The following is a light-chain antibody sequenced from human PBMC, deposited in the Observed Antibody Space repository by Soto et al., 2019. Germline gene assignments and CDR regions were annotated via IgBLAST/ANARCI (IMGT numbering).Light chain of an antibody. CDR3: SSYAGSNNFPYV. CDR2: EVS. CDR1: SSDVGGYNY. J-gene: IGLJ1*01. V-gene: IGLV2-8*01. Sequence: QSVLTQPPSASGSPGQSVTISCTGTSSDVGGYNYVSWYQQHPGKAPKLMIYEVSKRPSGVPDRFSGSKSGNTASLTVSGLQAEDEADYYCSSYAGSNNFPYVFVPVTKVTVL.